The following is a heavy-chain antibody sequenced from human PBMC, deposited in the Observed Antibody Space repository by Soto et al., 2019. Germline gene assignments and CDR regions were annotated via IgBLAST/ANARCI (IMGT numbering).Heavy chain of an antibody. CDR1: GGSISSSSYY. J-gene: IGHJ6*02. CDR2: IYYSGST. D-gene: IGHD3-10*01. CDR3: ARLVIGATYYYYGMDV. V-gene: IGHV4-39*01. Sequence: QLQLQESGPGLVKPSETLSLTCTVSGGSISSSSYYWGWIRQPPGKGLEWIGSIYYSGSTYYNPSLKSRVTISVDTSKNQFSLKLRSVPAADTAVYYCARLVIGATYYYYGMDVWGQGTTVTVSS.